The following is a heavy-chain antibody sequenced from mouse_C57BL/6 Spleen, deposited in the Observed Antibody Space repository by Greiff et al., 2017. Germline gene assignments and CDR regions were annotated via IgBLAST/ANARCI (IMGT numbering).Heavy chain of an antibody. V-gene: IGHV1-69*01. CDR1: GYTFTSYW. CDR3: AMWEGNYVGFDY. D-gene: IGHD2-1*01. J-gene: IGHJ2*01. CDR2: IDPSDSYT. Sequence: QVQLQQPGAELVMPGASVKLSCKASGYTFTSYWMHWVKQRPGQGLEWIGEIDPSDSYTNYNQKFKGKSTLTVDKSSSTAYMQLSSLTSEDSAVYYCAMWEGNYVGFDYWGQGTTLTVSS.